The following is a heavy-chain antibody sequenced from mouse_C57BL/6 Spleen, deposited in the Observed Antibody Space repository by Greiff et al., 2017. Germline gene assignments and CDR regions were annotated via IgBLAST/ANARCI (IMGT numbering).Heavy chain of an antibody. J-gene: IGHJ2*01. CDR1: GYTFTSYW. CDR3: ASPITTVVAFDY. V-gene: IGHV1-59*01. CDR2: IDPSDSYT. Sequence: QVQLQQPGAELVRPGTSVKLSCKASGYTFTSYWMHWVKQRPGQGLEWIGVIDPSDSYTNYNQKFKGKATLTVDTSSSTAYMQLSSLTSEDSAVYYWASPITTVVAFDYWGQGTTLTVSS. D-gene: IGHD1-1*01.